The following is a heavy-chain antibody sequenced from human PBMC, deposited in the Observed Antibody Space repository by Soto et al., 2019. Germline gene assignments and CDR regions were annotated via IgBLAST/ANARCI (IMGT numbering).Heavy chain of an antibody. Sequence: PVGSLRLSCAASGFRFSTYDMDWLRQAPGKGPEWIAHISTTSFTIYYADSVKGRFTISRDNARNSLYLEMNSLRDEDTAAYYCARDRCYDGTCYSASDSWGQGTLVTVSS. CDR1: GFRFSTYD. CDR2: ISTTSFTI. J-gene: IGHJ5*01. CDR3: ARDRCYDGTCYSASDS. D-gene: IGHD2-15*01. V-gene: IGHV3-48*02.